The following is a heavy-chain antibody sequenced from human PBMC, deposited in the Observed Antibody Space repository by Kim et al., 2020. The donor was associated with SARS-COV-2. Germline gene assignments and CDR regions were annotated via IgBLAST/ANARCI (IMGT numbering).Heavy chain of an antibody. Sequence: SETLSLTCTVSGGSISSYYWSWIRQPPGKGLEWIGYIYYSGSTNYNPSLKSRVTISVDTSKNQFSLKLSSVTAADTAVYYCAREAAPYYYEADFDIWGQGTMVTVSS. D-gene: IGHD3-22*01. V-gene: IGHV4-59*13. CDR2: IYYSGST. CDR1: GGSISSYY. CDR3: AREAAPYYYEADFDI. J-gene: IGHJ3*02.